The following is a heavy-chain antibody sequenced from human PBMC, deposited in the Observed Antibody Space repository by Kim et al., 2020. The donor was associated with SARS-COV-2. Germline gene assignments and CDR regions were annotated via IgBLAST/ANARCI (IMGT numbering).Heavy chain of an antibody. V-gene: IGHV3-11*05. Sequence: GGSLRLSCAASGINFSYYYMSWIRQAPGKGLEWVSYISSSCTYTKYADSLKGRCTISRDNAENSLYLEMNSRRAEDTAVYYCVRGAVGARSWYYFASWGQGTLVTVSS. CDR3: VRGAVGARSWYYFAS. D-gene: IGHD6-13*01. CDR2: ISSSCTYT. CDR1: GINFSYYY. J-gene: IGHJ4*02.